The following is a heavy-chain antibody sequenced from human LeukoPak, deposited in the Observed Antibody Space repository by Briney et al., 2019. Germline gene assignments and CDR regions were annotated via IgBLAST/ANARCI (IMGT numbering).Heavy chain of an antibody. CDR2: ISSSGTYI. CDR1: GSTLSSYS. Sequence: PGGSLRLSCAAYGSTLSSYSMTWVRQAPGKGLEWVSSISSSGTYIYYADSVKGRFTISRDNAKNSLYLQMASLRAEDAAVYYCARDFSASGMFDSWGQGTLVTVSS. V-gene: IGHV3-21*01. J-gene: IGHJ4*02. CDR3: ARDFSASGMFDS. D-gene: IGHD3-10*01.